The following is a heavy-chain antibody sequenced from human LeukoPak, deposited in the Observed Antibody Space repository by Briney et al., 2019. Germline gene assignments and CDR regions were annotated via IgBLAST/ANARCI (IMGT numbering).Heavy chain of an antibody. CDR1: GFSFSSYW. CDR2: IDSDGSST. CDR3: ARLGGGSPFDY. J-gene: IGHJ4*02. V-gene: IGHV3-74*01. Sequence: GGSLRLSXAASGFSFSSYWMHWVRQAPGKGLVWLSRIDSDGSSTTYADSVKGRFTISRDNAKNTLYLQMNSLRADDTAVYYCARLGGGSPFDYWGQGTLVTVSS. D-gene: IGHD3-10*01.